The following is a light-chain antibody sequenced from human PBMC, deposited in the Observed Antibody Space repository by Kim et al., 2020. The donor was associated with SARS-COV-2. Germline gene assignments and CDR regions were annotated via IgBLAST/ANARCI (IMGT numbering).Light chain of an antibody. Sequence: DIQMTQSPSTLSASVGDRITITCRASQSIDSWVAWYQQRPGKAPKLLIYKASSLKSGVPSRFSGSGSGTEFTLTTSSLQPDDFATYDCQQYRSYPWTFGQGTKLEI. J-gene: IGKJ1*01. CDR2: KAS. CDR3: QQYRSYPWT. V-gene: IGKV1-5*03. CDR1: QSIDSW.